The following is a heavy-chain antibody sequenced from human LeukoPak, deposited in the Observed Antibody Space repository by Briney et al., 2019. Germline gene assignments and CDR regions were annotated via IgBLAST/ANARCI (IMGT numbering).Heavy chain of an antibody. CDR2: IIPIFGTA. CDR3: ARATTETTYSYYYYMDV. V-gene: IGHV1-69*06. J-gene: IGHJ6*03. D-gene: IGHD4-11*01. Sequence: SVKVSCKASGGTFSSYAISWVRQAPGQGLEWMGGIIPIFGTANYAQKFQGRVTITADKSTSTAYMELSSLRSEDTAVYYCARATTETTYSYYYYMDVWGKGTTVTVSS. CDR1: GGTFSSYA.